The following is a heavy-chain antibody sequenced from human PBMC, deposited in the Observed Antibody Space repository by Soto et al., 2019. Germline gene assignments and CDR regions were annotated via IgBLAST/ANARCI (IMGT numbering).Heavy chain of an antibody. D-gene: IGHD3-22*01. CDR2: TYYRSKWYK. J-gene: IGHJ4*02. Sequence: SQTLPLTCAIAGDSVSSNSAAWNLIRQSPSRGLEWLGRTYYRSKWYKHYAVSVKSRITVNPDTSKNQFSLQLNSVTPEDTAVYYCARSGPGGYIDYWGQGTLVTVSS. CDR1: GDSVSSNSAA. V-gene: IGHV6-1*01. CDR3: ARSGPGGYIDY.